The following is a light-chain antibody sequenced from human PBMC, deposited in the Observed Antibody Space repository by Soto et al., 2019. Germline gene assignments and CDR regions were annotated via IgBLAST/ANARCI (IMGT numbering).Light chain of an antibody. CDR2: GAS. Sequence: EIVLTQSPGTLSLSPGERATLSCRASQSVSSSCLAWYQQKPGQAPRLLIYGASSRATGIPDRFSGSGSGTDFTLTISRLELEDFAVYYCQQYGSSPPWTFGQGPKVAIK. CDR3: QQYGSSPPWT. V-gene: IGKV3-20*01. CDR1: QSVSSSC. J-gene: IGKJ1*01.